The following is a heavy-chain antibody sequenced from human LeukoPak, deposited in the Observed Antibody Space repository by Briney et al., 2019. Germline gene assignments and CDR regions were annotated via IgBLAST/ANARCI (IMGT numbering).Heavy chain of an antibody. CDR1: GFTLSGYW. D-gene: IGHD1-1*01. J-gene: IGHJ4*02. CDR3: ARVLLEREAT. Sequence: GGSLRLSCVASGFTLSGYWMHWVRQVPGKGLVWVSRINSDETSRSYADSVKGRFTISRDNAKNTLYLQMNGLRAGDTAVYYCARVLLEREATWGQGTLVTVSS. V-gene: IGHV3-74*01. CDR2: INSDETSR.